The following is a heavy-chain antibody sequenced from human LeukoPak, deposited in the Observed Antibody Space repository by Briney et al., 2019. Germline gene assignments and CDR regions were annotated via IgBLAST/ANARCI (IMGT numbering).Heavy chain of an antibody. V-gene: IGHV1-2*04. CDR2: INPNSGGT. CDR1: GYTFTGYY. J-gene: IGHJ2*01. Sequence: ASVKVSCKASGYTFTGYYMHWVRQAPGQGLEWMGWINPNSGGTNYAQKFQGWVTMTGDTSISTAYMELSRLRSDDTAVYYCARGRKTTVTHYWYFDLWGRGTLVTVSS. CDR3: ARGRKTTVTHYWYFDL. D-gene: IGHD4-17*01.